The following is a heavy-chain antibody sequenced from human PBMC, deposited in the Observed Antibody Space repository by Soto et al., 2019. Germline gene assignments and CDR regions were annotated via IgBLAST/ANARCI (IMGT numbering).Heavy chain of an antibody. CDR2: INAGNGNT. Sequence: ASVKVSCKASGYTFTSYAMHWVRQAPGQRLEWMGWINAGNGNTKYSQKFQGRVTITRDTSASTAYMELSSLRSEDTAVYYCAREREVWFGESTYNWFDPWGQGTLVTVSS. CDR3: AREREVWFGESTYNWFDP. V-gene: IGHV1-3*01. CDR1: GYTFTSYA. D-gene: IGHD3-10*01. J-gene: IGHJ5*02.